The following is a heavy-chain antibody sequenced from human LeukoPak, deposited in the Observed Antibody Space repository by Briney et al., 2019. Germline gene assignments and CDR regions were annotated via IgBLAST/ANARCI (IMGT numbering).Heavy chain of an antibody. Sequence: PGGSLRLSCAASGFTFSDYYMSWIRQAPGKGLEWVSYISSSSSYTNYADSVKGRFTISRDNAKNSLYLQMNSLRAEDTAVYYCARDEVVGITMIVDSGGAFDIWGQGTMVTVSS. CDR3: ARDEVVGITMIVDSGGAFDI. CDR2: ISSSSSYT. D-gene: IGHD3-22*01. CDR1: GFTFSDYY. J-gene: IGHJ3*02. V-gene: IGHV3-11*06.